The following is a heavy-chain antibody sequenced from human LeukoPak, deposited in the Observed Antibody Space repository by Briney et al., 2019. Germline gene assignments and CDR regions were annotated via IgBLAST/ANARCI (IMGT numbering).Heavy chain of an antibody. CDR1: GFTFSSYE. Sequence: PGGSLRLSCAASGFTFSSYEMNWVRQAPGKGLEWVSYISSSGSTIYYADSVKGRFTISRDNAKNSLYLQMNSLRSEDTAVYYCARSDRELAYCGGDCYSAGRNWFDPWGQGTLVTVSS. CDR2: ISSSGSTI. D-gene: IGHD2-21*02. V-gene: IGHV3-48*03. J-gene: IGHJ5*02. CDR3: ARSDRELAYCGGDCYSAGRNWFDP.